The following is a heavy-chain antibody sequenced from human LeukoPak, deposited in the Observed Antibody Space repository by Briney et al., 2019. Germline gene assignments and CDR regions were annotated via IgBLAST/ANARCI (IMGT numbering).Heavy chain of an antibody. Sequence: SETLSLTCTVSGGSISSGGYYWSWIRQHPGKGLEWIGYIYYSGSTNYNPSLKSRVTISVDTSKNQFSLKLSSVTAADTAVYYCARGSTGRFDYWGQGTLVTVSS. CDR1: GGSISSGGYY. V-gene: IGHV4-61*08. D-gene: IGHD4-17*01. CDR3: ARGSTGRFDY. CDR2: IYYSGST. J-gene: IGHJ4*02.